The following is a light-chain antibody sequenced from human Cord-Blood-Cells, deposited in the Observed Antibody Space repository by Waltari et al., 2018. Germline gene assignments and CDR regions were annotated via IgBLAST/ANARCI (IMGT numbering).Light chain of an antibody. CDR3: SSYTSSITWV. CDR2: DCS. CDR1: TRAVGGYNY. Sequence: QSALTQPASVSASPGPSITLSCTGTTRAVGGYNYVSCYQQHPGKAPKLMIYDCSKRPSGVSNRFSGSKSGNTASLTISGLQAEDEADYYCSSYTSSITWVFGGGTKLTVL. J-gene: IGLJ3*02. V-gene: IGLV2-14*01.